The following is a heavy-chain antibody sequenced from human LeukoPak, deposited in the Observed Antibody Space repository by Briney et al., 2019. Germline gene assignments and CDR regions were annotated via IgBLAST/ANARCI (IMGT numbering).Heavy chain of an antibody. V-gene: IGHV3-48*03. CDR1: GFTFSSYE. CDR2: ISSSGSTI. CDR3: VNSGFDP. J-gene: IGHJ5*02. D-gene: IGHD3-10*01. Sequence: GGSLRLSCAASGFTFSSYEVNWVRQAPGKGLEWVSYISSSGSTIYYADSVKGRFTISRDNFKNTLSLQMNGLRVEDTALYYCVNSGFDPWGQGTLVTVSS.